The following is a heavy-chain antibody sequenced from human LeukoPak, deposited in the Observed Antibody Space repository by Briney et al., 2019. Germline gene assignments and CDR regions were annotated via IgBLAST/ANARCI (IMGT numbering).Heavy chain of an antibody. CDR2: LSYNGNT. Sequence: SETLSLTCTVSGGSICGYWSWVRQPPGKGLEWIGYLSYNGNTYYNPSLKSRVTISIDTSKSHFSLQLSSVTAADTAVYYCARLKAVWYFDLWGRGTLVSVSS. V-gene: IGHV4-59*08. CDR3: ARLKAVWYFDL. CDR1: GGSICGY. J-gene: IGHJ2*01.